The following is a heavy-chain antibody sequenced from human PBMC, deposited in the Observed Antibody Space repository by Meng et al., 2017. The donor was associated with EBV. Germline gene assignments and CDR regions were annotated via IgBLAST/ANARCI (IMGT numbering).Heavy chain of an antibody. CDR2: VHYTGST. CDR1: XDPISSFYY. CDR3: ARPFPSWQSPRLDPFGA. D-gene: IGHD6-19*01. Sequence: QLQLRESGPGQVKPSXXXXLTXXVXXDPISSFYYWGWIRQPPGRGLEWIGSVHYTGSTYYSPSLKSRVTVSVDTSKNQFSLRLTSVTAADTAVYYCARPFPSWQSPRLDPFGAWGQGTLVTVFS. V-gene: IGHV4-39*01. J-gene: IGHJ5*02.